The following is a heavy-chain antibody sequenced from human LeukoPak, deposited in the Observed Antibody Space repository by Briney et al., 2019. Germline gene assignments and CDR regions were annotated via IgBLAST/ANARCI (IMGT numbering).Heavy chain of an antibody. CDR3: ARDSVAEGSDY. D-gene: IGHD2-15*01. CDR2: IYSDGNT. J-gene: IGHJ4*02. CDR1: GLTVSTNY. V-gene: IGHV3-66*01. Sequence: GGSLRLSCAASGLTVSTNYMSWVRQAPGKGLEWVSVIYSDGNTYYADSVKGRFTISRDNTKNTLYLQMNSLRAEDMAVYYCARDSVAEGSDYWGQGALVTVSS.